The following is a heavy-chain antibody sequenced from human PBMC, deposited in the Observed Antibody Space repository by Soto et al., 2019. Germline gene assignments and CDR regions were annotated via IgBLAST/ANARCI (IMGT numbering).Heavy chain of an antibody. J-gene: IGHJ4*02. CDR3: AKEMRDTSEELLDY. CDR2: ISRGGSTI. Sequence: QVQLVESGGGLVKPGGSLRLSCAASGFTFSDYYMSWIRQAPGKGLEWISYISRGGSTIHYADSVKGRFTISRDNAKNSLSLKMNSLRAEDTAVYFCAKEMRDTSEELLDYWGQGTLVTVSS. V-gene: IGHV3-11*01. D-gene: IGHD6-19*01. CDR1: GFTFSDYY.